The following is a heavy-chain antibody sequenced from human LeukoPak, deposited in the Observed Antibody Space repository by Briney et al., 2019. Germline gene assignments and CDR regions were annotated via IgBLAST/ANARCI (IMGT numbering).Heavy chain of an antibody. CDR1: GGSISSGDYY. D-gene: IGHD2-8*01. V-gene: IGHV4-39*01. J-gene: IGHJ4*02. CDR3: ARGRACSNGICSYFDY. CDR2: IYYSGST. Sequence: SETLSLTCTVSGGSISSGDYYWSWIRQPPGKGLEWIGSIYYSGSTWYNPSLKSRVTVSADTSKNQFSLKLTSVTAADTAVYYCARGRACSNGICSYFDYWGQGTVVTVSS.